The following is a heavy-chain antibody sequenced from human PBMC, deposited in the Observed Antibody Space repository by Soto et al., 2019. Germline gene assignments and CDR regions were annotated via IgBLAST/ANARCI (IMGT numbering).Heavy chain of an antibody. V-gene: IGHV4-31*03. J-gene: IGHJ4*02. Sequence: QVQLQESGPGLVKPSQTLSLTCTVSGGSISSGGYYWSWIRQPPGKGLEWIGYIYYSGSTYYNPSLKSRVTISVDTSKNHFSLKLSSVTAADTAVYYCARGRDGDYVPDFDYWGQGTLVTVSS. CDR2: IYYSGST. CDR1: GGSISSGGYY. CDR3: ARGRDGDYVPDFDY. D-gene: IGHD4-17*01.